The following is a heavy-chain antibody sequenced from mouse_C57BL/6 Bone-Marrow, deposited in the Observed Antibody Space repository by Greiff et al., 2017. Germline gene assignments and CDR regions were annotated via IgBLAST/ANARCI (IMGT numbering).Heavy chain of an antibody. CDR3: ANIYYEYDDPV. J-gene: IGHJ1*03. Sequence: QVQLQQPGAELVKPGASVKLSCKASGYTFTSYWMQWVKQRPGQGLEWIGEIDPSDSYTNYNQKFKGKATLTVDTSSSTAYMQLSSLTSEDSAVYYCANIYYEYDDPVWGTGTTVTVSS. CDR1: GYTFTSYW. V-gene: IGHV1-50*01. D-gene: IGHD2-4*01. CDR2: IDPSDSYT.